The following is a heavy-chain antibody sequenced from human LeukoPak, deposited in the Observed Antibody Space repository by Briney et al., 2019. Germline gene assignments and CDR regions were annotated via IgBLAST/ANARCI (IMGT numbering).Heavy chain of an antibody. V-gene: IGHV3-23*01. D-gene: IGHD3-3*01. CDR2: ISGSGGST. CDR1: GLTFADYG. J-gene: IGHJ4*02. CDR3: AKDLRFLEWLFPNFDY. Sequence: PGGSLRLSCAVSGLTFADYGLSWVRQAPGKGLEWVSAISGSGGSTYYADSVKGRFTISRDNSKNTLYLQMNSLRAEDTAVYYCAKDLRFLEWLFPNFDYWGQGTLVTVSS.